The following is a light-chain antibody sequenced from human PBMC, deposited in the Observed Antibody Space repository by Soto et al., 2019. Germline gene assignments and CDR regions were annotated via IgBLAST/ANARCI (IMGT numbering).Light chain of an antibody. Sequence: EIVMTQSPATLSVSPGERATLSCRASQSVSRSLAWYQQKPGQAPRLLIYGASTKATGIPASFSGSGSGTEFTLTISSLQSEDFAVYYCQQYNTWPWTFGQGTNVELQ. CDR1: QSVSRS. CDR2: GAS. V-gene: IGKV3-15*01. CDR3: QQYNTWPWT. J-gene: IGKJ1*01.